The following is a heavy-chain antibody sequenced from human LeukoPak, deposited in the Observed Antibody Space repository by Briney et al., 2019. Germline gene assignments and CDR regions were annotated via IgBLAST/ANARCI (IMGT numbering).Heavy chain of an antibody. D-gene: IGHD4-23*01. CDR1: GYTFTSYY. CDR3: ARGVVTYYYYMDV. CDR2: INPSGGST. V-gene: IGHV1-46*01. Sequence: ASVKVSCKASGYTFTSYYMHWVRQAPGQGLEWMGIINPSGGSTSYVQKFQGRVTMTRDMSTSTVYMELSSLRSEDTAVYYCARGVVTYYYYMDVWGKGTTVTVSS. J-gene: IGHJ6*03.